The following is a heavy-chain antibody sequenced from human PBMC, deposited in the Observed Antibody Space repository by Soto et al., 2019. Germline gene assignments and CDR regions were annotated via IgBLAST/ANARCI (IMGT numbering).Heavy chain of an antibody. V-gene: IGHV3-64*01. J-gene: IGHJ4*02. D-gene: IGHD1-7*01. CDR3: VRRVSGNYDY. CDR1: GFTFSIYD. CDR2: SSSNGGTT. Sequence: EVQLAESGGGMVQPGGSLRLSCGASGFTFSIYDMHWVRQAPGKGLEYVSSSSSNGGTTYYGNSVKGRFTISRDNSKNTLYLQMGSLRAEDMAVYYCVRRVSGNYDYWGQGTLVTVSS.